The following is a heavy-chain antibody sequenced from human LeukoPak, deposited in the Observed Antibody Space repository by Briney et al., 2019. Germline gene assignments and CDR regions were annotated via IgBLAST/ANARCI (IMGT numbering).Heavy chain of an antibody. CDR2: IYYSGST. V-gene: IGHV4-61*01. Sequence: SETLSLTCTVSGGSVSSGSYYWSWIRQPPGKGLEWIGYIYYSGSTNYNPSLKSRVTISVDTSKNQFSLKLSSVTAADTAVYYCARGPPYIVVVTAIGFFDYWGQGTLVTVSS. J-gene: IGHJ4*02. CDR3: ARGPPYIVVVTAIGFFDY. CDR1: GGSVSSGSYY. D-gene: IGHD2-21*02.